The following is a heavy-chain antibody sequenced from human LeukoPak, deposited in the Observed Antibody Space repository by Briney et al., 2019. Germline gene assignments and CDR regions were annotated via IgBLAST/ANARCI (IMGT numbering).Heavy chain of an antibody. CDR3: ARSSVTLVRQSNFDY. D-gene: IGHD3-10*01. V-gene: IGHV5-51*01. J-gene: IGHJ4*02. Sequence: GGALEISWQGSGFHFTTHWIAWGRQVPGEGLEGVGSIYPGDSYTKYSPAFQGQVTISADKSISTAYLQWSSLKASDTAMYYCARSSVTLVRQSNFDYWGQGTLVTVSS. CDR2: IYPGDSYT. CDR1: GFHFTTHW.